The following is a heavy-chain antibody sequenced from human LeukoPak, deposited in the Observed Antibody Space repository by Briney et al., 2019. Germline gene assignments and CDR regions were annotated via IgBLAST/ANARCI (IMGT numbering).Heavy chain of an antibody. J-gene: IGHJ3*02. D-gene: IGHD3-3*01. CDR1: GFTFSSYG. CDR3: AKVEYYDFWSGYEDAFDI. CDR2: IRYDGSNK. V-gene: IGHV3-30*02. Sequence: GGSLSLSCAASGFTFSSYGMHWVRQAPGKGLEWVAFIRYDGSNKYYADSVKGRFTISRDDSKNTLYLQMNSLRAEDTAVYYCAKVEYYDFWSGYEDAFDIWGQGTMVTVSS.